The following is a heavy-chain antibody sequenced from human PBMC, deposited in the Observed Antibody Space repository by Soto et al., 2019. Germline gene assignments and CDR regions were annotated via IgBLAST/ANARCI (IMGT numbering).Heavy chain of an antibody. J-gene: IGHJ4*02. D-gene: IGHD3-10*01. Sequence: GGSLRLSCDASGFTFSSYAMSWVRQAPGKGLEWVSAISGGGSSIYYADSVKGRFSISRDNSKNTLYLQMDSLRAEDTAVYYCAKDLRGGVLKTYYFDYWGQGALVTVSS. CDR3: AKDLRGGVLKTYYFDY. V-gene: IGHV3-23*01. CDR1: GFTFSSYA. CDR2: ISGGGSSI.